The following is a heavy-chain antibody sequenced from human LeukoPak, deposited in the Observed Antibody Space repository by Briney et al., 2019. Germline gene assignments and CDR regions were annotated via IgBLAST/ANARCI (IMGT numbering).Heavy chain of an antibody. J-gene: IGHJ3*02. CDR3: ARRWDYSNYRYAFDM. CDR2: INSDGSST. D-gene: IGHD4-4*01. CDR1: GFTFSSYW. Sequence: GGSLRLSCAASGFTFSSYWMHWVRQAPGKGLVWVSRINSDGSSTSYADSVKGRFTVSRDNAKNSLYLQMNSLRAEDTAVYYCARRWDYSNYRYAFDMWGQGTLVTVSS. V-gene: IGHV3-74*01.